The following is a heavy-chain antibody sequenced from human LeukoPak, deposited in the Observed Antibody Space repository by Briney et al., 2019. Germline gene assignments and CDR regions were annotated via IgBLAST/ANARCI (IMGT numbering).Heavy chain of an antibody. CDR1: GFTFDDYA. CDR3: AKAMVRGVISPYFDY. J-gene: IGHJ4*02. Sequence: GRSLRLSCAASGFTFDDYAMHWVRQAPGKGLEWVSGISWNSGSIGYADSVKGRFTISRDNAKNSLYLQMNSLRAEDMALYYCAKAMVRGVISPYFDYWSQGTLVTVSS. V-gene: IGHV3-9*03. CDR2: ISWNSGSI. D-gene: IGHD3-10*01.